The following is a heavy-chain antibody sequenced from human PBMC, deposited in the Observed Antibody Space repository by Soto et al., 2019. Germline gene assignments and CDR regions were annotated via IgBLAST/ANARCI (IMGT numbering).Heavy chain of an antibody. CDR2: ISGSGIST. Sequence: DVQLLESGGGLVQPGGSLRLSCAASGFTFRSYAMSWVRQAPGKGLEWVSGISGSGISTHYADSVKGRFTVSRDNSQHTLYLQMNSLRAEDTAVYNCAKEPVGPDWYFDLWGRGTLVTVSS. J-gene: IGHJ2*01. CDR3: AKEPVGPDWYFDL. CDR1: GFTFRSYA. V-gene: IGHV3-23*01.